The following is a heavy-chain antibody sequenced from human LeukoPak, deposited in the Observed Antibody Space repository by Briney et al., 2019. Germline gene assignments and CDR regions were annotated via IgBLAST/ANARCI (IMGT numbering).Heavy chain of an antibody. J-gene: IGHJ4*02. D-gene: IGHD6-19*01. Sequence: GGSLRLSCAASGFTFSSYSMNWVRQAPGKGLEWVSSISSSSSYIYYADSVKGRFTISRDNAKNSLYLQMNSLRAEDTAVYYCARDPPAGTKVLDYWGQGTLVTVSS. CDR3: ARDPPAGTKVLDY. CDR1: GFTFSSYS. CDR2: ISSSSSYI. V-gene: IGHV3-21*01.